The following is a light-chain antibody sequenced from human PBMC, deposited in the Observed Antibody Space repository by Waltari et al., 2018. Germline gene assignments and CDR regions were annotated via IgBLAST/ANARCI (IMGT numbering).Light chain of an antibody. CDR2: DVR. Sequence: QSALTQPASVTGSPGQSTIIPCIGTSDAVGGYDKVSWYQQHPGKAPRLIIFDVRRRHTGVSNRFSASKSGNTASLTISGLQAEDEADYFCSSYRSDNTLAFGTGTKVTVL. J-gene: IGLJ1*01. CDR3: SSYRSDNTLA. CDR1: SDAVGGYDK. V-gene: IGLV2-14*03.